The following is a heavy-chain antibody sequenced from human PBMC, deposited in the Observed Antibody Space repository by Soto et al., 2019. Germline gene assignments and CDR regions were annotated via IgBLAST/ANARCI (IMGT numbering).Heavy chain of an antibody. CDR3: ARGSNVLLWFGELSPLDY. J-gene: IGHJ4*02. V-gene: IGHV4-34*01. CDR1: GGSFSGYY. CDR2: INHSGST. D-gene: IGHD3-10*01. Sequence: SETLSLTCAVYGGSFSGYYWSWIRQPPGKGLEWIGEINHSGSTNYNPSLKSRVTISVDTSKNQFSLKLSSVTAADTAVYYCARGSNVLLWFGELSPLDYWGQGTLVTVSS.